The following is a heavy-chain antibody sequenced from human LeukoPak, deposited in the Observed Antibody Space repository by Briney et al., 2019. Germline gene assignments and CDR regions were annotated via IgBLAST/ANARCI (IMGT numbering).Heavy chain of an antibody. V-gene: IGHV3-21*01. D-gene: IGHD3-9*01. CDR2: NTSGGEYI. CDR1: GFTFNTFN. CDR3: ARGHYDVLAASYKWTPDY. J-gene: IGHJ4*02. Sequence: RGSLRLSCAASGFTFNTFNMNWVRQAPGKGLEWVSSNTSGGEYIYYADSVKGRFTTSRDNAKNSLSLQLNSLRVEDTAVYYCARGHYDVLAASYKWTPDYWGQGTLVTVSS.